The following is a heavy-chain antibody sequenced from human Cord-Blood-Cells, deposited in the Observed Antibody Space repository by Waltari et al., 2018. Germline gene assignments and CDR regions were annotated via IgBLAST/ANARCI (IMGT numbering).Heavy chain of an antibody. V-gene: IGHV4-31*03. CDR3: AGLGDSGAFDI. Sequence: QVQLQESGPGLVKPSQTLSLTCTVSGGSISRGGYSWRWIRQHPGKGLEWIGYIYYSGSTYYNPSLKSRVTISVDTSKNQFSLKLSSVTAADTAVYYCAGLGDSGAFDIWGQGTMVTVSS. CDR1: GGSISRGGYS. CDR2: IYYSGST. J-gene: IGHJ3*02. D-gene: IGHD3-16*01.